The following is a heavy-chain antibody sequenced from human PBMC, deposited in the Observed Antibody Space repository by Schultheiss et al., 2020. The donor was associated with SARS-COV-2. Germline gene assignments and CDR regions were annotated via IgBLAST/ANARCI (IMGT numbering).Heavy chain of an antibody. V-gene: IGHV3-33*08. Sequence: GGSLRLSCAASGFTFSNAWMNWVRQAPGKGLEWVAVIWYDGSNKYYADSVKGRFTISRDNSKNTLYLQMNSLRAEDTAVYYCARGHDYGDYPDAFDIWGQGTMVTVSS. CDR2: IWYDGSNK. D-gene: IGHD4-17*01. J-gene: IGHJ3*02. CDR1: GFTFSNAW. CDR3: ARGHDYGDYPDAFDI.